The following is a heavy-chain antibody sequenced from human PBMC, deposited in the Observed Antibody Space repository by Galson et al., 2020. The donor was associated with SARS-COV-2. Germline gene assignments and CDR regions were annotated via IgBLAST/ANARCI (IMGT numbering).Heavy chain of an antibody. D-gene: IGHD4-17*01. V-gene: IGHV1-2*04. CDR2: INPNSGGT. CDR3: ARDSSGDYGDYQRGYYYYGMDV. J-gene: IGHJ6*02. Sequence: ASVKVSCKASGYTFTGYYMHWVRQAPGQGLEWMGWINPNSGGTNYAQKFQGWVTMTRDTSISTAYMELSRLRSDDTAVYYCARDSSGDYGDYQRGYYYYGMDVWGQGTTVTVS. CDR1: GYTFTGYY.